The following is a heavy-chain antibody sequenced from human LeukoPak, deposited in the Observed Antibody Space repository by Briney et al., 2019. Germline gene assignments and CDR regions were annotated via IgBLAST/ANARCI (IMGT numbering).Heavy chain of an antibody. CDR1: GGSFSGYY. D-gene: IGHD5-24*01. Sequence: KPSETLSLTCAVYGGSFSGYYWSWIRQPPGKGLEWIGEINHSGSTNYNPSLKSRVTISVDTSKNQFSLKLSSVTAADTAVYYCARGVEMATIIDYWGQGTLVTVSS. CDR2: INHSGST. J-gene: IGHJ4*02. V-gene: IGHV4-34*01. CDR3: ARGVEMATIIDY.